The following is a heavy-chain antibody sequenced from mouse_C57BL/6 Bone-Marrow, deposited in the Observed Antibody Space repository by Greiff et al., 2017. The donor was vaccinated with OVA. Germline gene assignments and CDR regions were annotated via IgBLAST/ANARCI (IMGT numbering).Heavy chain of an antibody. Sequence: QVQLQQSGAELVKPGASVKLSCKASGYTFTSYWMHWVKQRPGQGLEWIGMIHPNSGSTNYNEKFKSKATLTVDKSSSTAYMQLSSRTSEDSAVYYCAKSNYEGSFDYWGQGTTLTVSS. CDR2: IHPNSGST. CDR1: GYTFTSYW. CDR3: AKSNYEGSFDY. D-gene: IGHD2-5*01. V-gene: IGHV1-64*01. J-gene: IGHJ2*01.